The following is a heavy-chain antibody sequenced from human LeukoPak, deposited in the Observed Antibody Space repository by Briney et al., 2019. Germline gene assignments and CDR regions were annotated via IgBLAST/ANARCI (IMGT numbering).Heavy chain of an antibody. CDR2: AYYTGST. J-gene: IGHJ3*02. Sequence: SETLSPTCTVSGGSISSYYWTWIRQPPGKGLEWIGYAYYTGSTNYNPSLKSRVTISVDTSKNQFSLKLSSVTAADTAVYYCARTFYYESSDYYYYAFDIWGQGTMVTVSS. CDR1: GGSISSYY. CDR3: ARTFYYESSDYYYYAFDI. V-gene: IGHV4-59*01. D-gene: IGHD3-22*01.